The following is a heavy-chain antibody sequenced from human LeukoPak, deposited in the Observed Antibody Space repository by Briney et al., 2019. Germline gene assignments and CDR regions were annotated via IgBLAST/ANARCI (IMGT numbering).Heavy chain of an antibody. CDR3: ARGAITMVRGWEFDY. V-gene: IGHV3-66*01. Sequence: GGSLRLSCAASGFTVSTNYMSWGRQAPGKGLEWVSVIYSGGSIYNTNSVKGRFTISRDNSKNTLYLQMNSLRAEDTAVYYCARGAITMVRGWEFDYWGQGTLVAVSS. CDR2: IYSGGSI. D-gene: IGHD3-10*01. J-gene: IGHJ4*02. CDR1: GFTVSTNY.